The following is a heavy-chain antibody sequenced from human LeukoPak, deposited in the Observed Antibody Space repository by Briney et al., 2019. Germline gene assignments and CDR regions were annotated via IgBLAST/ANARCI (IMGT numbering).Heavy chain of an antibody. J-gene: IGHJ4*02. CDR3: AKASRSRQLAQGQPVDY. D-gene: IGHD6-6*01. CDR1: GFTFSSYA. Sequence: GGSLRLSCAGSGFTFSSYAMSWVRQSPGKGLEWVSAISGSGGSTYYADSVKGRFTISRDNSKNTLYLQMNSLRAEDTAVYYCAKASRSRQLAQGQPVDYWGQGTLVTVSS. V-gene: IGHV3-23*01. CDR2: ISGSGGST.